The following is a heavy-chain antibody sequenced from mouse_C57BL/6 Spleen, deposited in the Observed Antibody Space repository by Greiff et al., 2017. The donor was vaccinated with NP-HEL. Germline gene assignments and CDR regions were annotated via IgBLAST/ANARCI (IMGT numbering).Heavy chain of an antibody. CDR3: GRGGSYDGSWYFDV. Sequence: QVQLQQSGPELVKPGASVKISCKASGYAFSSYWMNWVKQRPGKGLEWIGRIYPGDGDTNYNGKFKGKATLTADKSSSTAYMQRSSLTSEDSAVYFCGRGGSYDGSWYFDVWGTGTTVTVSS. CDR1: GYAFSSYW. J-gene: IGHJ1*03. D-gene: IGHD2-3*01. V-gene: IGHV1-82*01. CDR2: IYPGDGDT.